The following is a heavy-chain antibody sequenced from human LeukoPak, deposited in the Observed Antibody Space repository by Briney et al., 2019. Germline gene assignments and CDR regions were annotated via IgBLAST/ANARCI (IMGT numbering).Heavy chain of an antibody. CDR1: GGSISSYY. J-gene: IGHJ3*02. D-gene: IGHD3-22*01. CDR2: IYYSGST. Sequence: SETLSLTCTVSGGSISSYYWSWIRQPPGKGLEWIGYIYYSGSTNYNPSLKSRVTISVDTSKNQFSLKLSSVTAADTAVYYCARQDSSYGDAFDIWGQGTMVTVSS. V-gene: IGHV4-59*08. CDR3: ARQDSSYGDAFDI.